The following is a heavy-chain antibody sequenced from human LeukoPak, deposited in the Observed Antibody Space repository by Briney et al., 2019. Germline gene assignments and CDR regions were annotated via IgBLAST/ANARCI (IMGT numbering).Heavy chain of an antibody. Sequence: SETLSLTCTVSGGSINSFYWRWIRQPPGKGLEWIGYIYYSGSTNYNPALKSRVTISVDTSKSQFSLKLSSVTAADTAVYYCARQRGRWDSFDYWGQGTLVTVSS. CDR1: GGSINSFY. J-gene: IGHJ4*02. D-gene: IGHD1-26*01. V-gene: IGHV4-59*08. CDR2: IYYSGST. CDR3: ARQRGRWDSFDY.